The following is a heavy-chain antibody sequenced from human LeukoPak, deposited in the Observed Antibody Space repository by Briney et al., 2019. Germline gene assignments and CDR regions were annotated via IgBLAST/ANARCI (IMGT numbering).Heavy chain of an antibody. J-gene: IGHJ4*02. V-gene: IGHV3-30*03. CDR3: ARDPAKFWSGHDY. D-gene: IGHD3-3*01. Sequence: GGSLRLSCTASGFTFSSYGMHWVRQAPGKGLEWVAVISYDGSNKYYADSVKGRFTISRDNSKNTLYVQMNSLRAEDTAVYYCARDPAKFWSGHDYWGQGTLVTVSS. CDR2: ISYDGSNK. CDR1: GFTFSSYG.